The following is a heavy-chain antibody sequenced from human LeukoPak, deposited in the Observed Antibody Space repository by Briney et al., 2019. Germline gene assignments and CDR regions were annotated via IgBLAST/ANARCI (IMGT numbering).Heavy chain of an antibody. V-gene: IGHV4-61*01. D-gene: IGHD3-10*02. Sequence: SETLSLTCTVSGGSVSSGSYYWSWIRQPPGKGLEWIGYIYYSGSTNYNPSLKSRVTISVDTSKNQFSLKLSSVTAADTAVYYCATTRRGVTMVGSYYYGMDVWGKGTTVTVSS. CDR2: IYYSGST. CDR3: ATTRRGVTMVGSYYYGMDV. J-gene: IGHJ6*04. CDR1: GGSVSSGSYY.